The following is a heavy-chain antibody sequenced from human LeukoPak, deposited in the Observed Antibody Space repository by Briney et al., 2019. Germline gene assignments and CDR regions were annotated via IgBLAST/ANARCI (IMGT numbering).Heavy chain of an antibody. J-gene: IGHJ4*02. V-gene: IGHV3-30*02. CDR2: IRYDGSNK. CDR3: ARAYCGGDCYSPLDY. Sequence: GGSLRLSCAASGFTFSSYGMHWVRQAPGKGLEWVAFIRYDGSNKYYADSVKGRFTISRDNSKNTLYLQMNSLRAEDTAVYYCARAYCGGDCYSPLDYWGQGTLVTVSS. CDR1: GFTFSSYG. D-gene: IGHD2-21*01.